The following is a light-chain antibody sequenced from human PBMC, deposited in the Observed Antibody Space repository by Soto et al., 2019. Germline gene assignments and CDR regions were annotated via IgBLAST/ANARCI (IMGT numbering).Light chain of an antibody. Sequence: EIVLTQSPATLSLSPGERATLSCRASQSVSSYLAWYQQKPGQAPRLLIDDASKRATGIPARFSGSGSGTDFTLTISSLEPEDFAVYYCQQRSNWPPMYTFGQGTKLEIK. CDR3: QQRSNWPPMYT. J-gene: IGKJ2*01. CDR1: QSVSSY. V-gene: IGKV3-11*01. CDR2: DAS.